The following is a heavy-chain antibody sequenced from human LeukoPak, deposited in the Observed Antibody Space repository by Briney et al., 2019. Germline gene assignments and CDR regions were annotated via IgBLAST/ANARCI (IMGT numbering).Heavy chain of an antibody. Sequence: PGGSLRLSCAASGFTVSSNYMSWVRRAPGKGLEWVSIIYSGGSTYYADSVKGRFTISRDNSKNTLYLQMNSLRAEDTAVYYCARDISSGYYDAFDIWGQGTMVTVSS. CDR1: GFTVSSNY. J-gene: IGHJ3*02. CDR2: IYSGGST. CDR3: ARDISSGYYDAFDI. V-gene: IGHV3-66*01. D-gene: IGHD3-22*01.